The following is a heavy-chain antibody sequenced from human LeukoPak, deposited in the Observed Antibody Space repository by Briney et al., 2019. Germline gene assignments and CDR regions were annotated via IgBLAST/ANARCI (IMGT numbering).Heavy chain of an antibody. V-gene: IGHV4-34*01. CDR3: ARRYYYNLGSFPFDF. CDR2: IHNSGTT. Sequence: SESPSLTCAVSGGPFSGYFWSWVRQSSGKGLEWIGEIHNSGTTNYNPSLNSRVTISEDTSKNQFYLNLSSVTAADTAVYYCARRYYYNLGSFPFDFWGQGTLVTVSS. D-gene: IGHD3-10*01. J-gene: IGHJ4*02. CDR1: GGPFSGYF.